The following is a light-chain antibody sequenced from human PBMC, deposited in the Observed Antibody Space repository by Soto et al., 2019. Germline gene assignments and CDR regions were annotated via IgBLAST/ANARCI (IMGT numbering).Light chain of an antibody. CDR2: GAS. Sequence: EIVLTQSPGTLSLSPGERATLSCRASQSVSSSYLAWYQQKPGQAPRLLIYGASSRATGIPDRFSGSGSGTDFTRTISRLEPDDFAVYYCQQYGSSPLTFGGGTKVVIK. V-gene: IGKV3-20*01. CDR3: QQYGSSPLT. J-gene: IGKJ4*01. CDR1: QSVSSSY.